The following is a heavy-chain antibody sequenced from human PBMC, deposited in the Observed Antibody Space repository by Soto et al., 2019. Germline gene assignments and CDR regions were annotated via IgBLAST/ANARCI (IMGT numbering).Heavy chain of an antibody. D-gene: IGHD2-2*01. V-gene: IGHV4-34*01. J-gene: IGHJ6*02. CDR3: ARSARYCSSTSCYLYYYYGMDV. Sequence: PSETLSLTCAVYGGSFSGYYWSWIRQPPGKGLEWIGEINHSGSTNYNPSLKSRVTISVDTSKNQFSLKLSSVTAADTAVYYCARSARYCSSTSCYLYYYYGMDVWGQGTTVTAP. CDR1: GGSFSGYY. CDR2: INHSGST.